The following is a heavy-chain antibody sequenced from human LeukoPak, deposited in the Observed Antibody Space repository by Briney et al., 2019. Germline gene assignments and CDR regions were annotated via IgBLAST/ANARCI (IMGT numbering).Heavy chain of an antibody. CDR3: ARSRDWNYIYYFDY. CDR1: GFTFSSYG. V-gene: IGHV3-30*02. Sequence: PGGSLRLSCAASGFTFSSYGIHWVRQTPGKGLEWVASVRFDGANTSYADSVRGRFTISRDNSKKTLFLQIASLRVEDTAVYYCARSRDWNYIYYFDYWGQGTLVTVSS. D-gene: IGHD1-7*01. J-gene: IGHJ4*02. CDR2: VRFDGANT.